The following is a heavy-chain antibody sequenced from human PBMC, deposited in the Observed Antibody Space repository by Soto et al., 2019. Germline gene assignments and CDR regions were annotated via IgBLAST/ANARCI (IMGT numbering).Heavy chain of an antibody. CDR2: ISTYSGDT. V-gene: IGHV1-18*01. CDR3: ARHHGPTTSENWLET. CDR1: GYTFFTYD. Sequence: QVHLVQSGVEVKTPWASVKVSCQASGYTFFTYDISWVRQAPGQGLEWMGWISTYSGDTKYAQKFQGRVTMTTDTTTTTAYLELRSMRSDDTGVYYCARHHGPTTSENWLETWGQGTLVIVSS. D-gene: IGHD5-12*01. J-gene: IGHJ5*02.